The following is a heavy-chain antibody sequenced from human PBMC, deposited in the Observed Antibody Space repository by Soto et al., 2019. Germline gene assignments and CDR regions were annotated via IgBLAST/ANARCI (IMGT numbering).Heavy chain of an antibody. D-gene: IGHD1-26*01. CDR2: TRNKANSYAA. Sequence: PGGSLRLSCAASGFRFSDYYMDWVRQLPGMGLEWVGRTRNKANSYAAEYAPSVRGRFTISRHDSEDSMFLQLNSLKFEDTAVYYCARDTGGSYDFWGQGALVTVSS. V-gene: IGHV3-72*01. CDR3: ARDTGGSYDF. J-gene: IGHJ4*02. CDR1: GFRFSDYY.